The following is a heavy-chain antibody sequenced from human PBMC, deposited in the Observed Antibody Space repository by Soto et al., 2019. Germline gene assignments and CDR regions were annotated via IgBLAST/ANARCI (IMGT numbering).Heavy chain of an antibody. D-gene: IGHD3-3*01. CDR2: ISGSGGST. Sequence: GGSLRLSCAASGFTFSSYAMSWVRQAPGKGLEWVSAISGSGGSTYYADSVKGRFTISRDNSKNTLYLQMNSLRAEDTAVYSCAPLGTIFGVVIEGALDVWGKGTTVTVSS. CDR1: GFTFSSYA. J-gene: IGHJ6*04. V-gene: IGHV3-23*01. CDR3: APLGTIFGVVIEGALDV.